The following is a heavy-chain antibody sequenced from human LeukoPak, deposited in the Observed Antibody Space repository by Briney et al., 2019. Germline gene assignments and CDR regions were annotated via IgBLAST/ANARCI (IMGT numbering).Heavy chain of an antibody. CDR2: FYYSGST. CDR1: SDSISSYY. J-gene: IGHJ6*02. V-gene: IGHV4-59*01. Sequence: PSETLSLTCTVSSDSISSYYWSWIRQSPERGLDWIGYFYYSGSTNYNPSLKSRVTISVDTSKNQFSLKLSSVTAADTAVYYCVGWSIVGANYGMDVWGQGTTVTVSS. CDR3: VGWSIVGANYGMDV. D-gene: IGHD1-26*01.